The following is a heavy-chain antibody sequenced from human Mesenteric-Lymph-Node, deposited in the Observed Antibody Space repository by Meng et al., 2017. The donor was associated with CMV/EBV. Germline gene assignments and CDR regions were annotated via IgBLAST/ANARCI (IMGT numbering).Heavy chain of an antibody. D-gene: IGHD3-3*01. CDR2: ITSSSISYI. Sequence: GGSLRLSCAASGFTFSIYSMNWVRQAPGKGLEWVSSITSSSISYIYYADSVKGRFTISRDNAKNSLFLQMNSLRGEDTAVYYCARGNDFWSGYYYYGIDVWGQGTTVTVSS. CDR1: GFTFSIYS. CDR3: ARGNDFWSGYYYYGIDV. V-gene: IGHV3-21*01. J-gene: IGHJ6*02.